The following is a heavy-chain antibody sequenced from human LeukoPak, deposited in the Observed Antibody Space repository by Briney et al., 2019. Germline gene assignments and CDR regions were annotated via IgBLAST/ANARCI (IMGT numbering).Heavy chain of an antibody. V-gene: IGHV4-30-2*01. D-gene: IGHD3-10*01. J-gene: IGHJ5*02. CDR3: AREVTITMVRGVILNWFDP. CDR2: IYHSGCT. CDR1: GGSISSGCYS. Sequence: SDPLSLTCAVSGGSISSGCYSWSWLRQPPGEGLEWIGYIYHSGCTSYHPSRNSRSAISVDRSKNQFSLKLSSVTAADTAVYYCAREVTITMVRGVILNWFDPWGQGTLVTVSS.